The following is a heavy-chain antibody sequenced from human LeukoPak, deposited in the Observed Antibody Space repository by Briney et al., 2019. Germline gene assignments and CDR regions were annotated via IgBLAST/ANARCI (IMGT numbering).Heavy chain of an antibody. V-gene: IGHV4-39*07. J-gene: IGHJ5*02. CDR1: GGSISSSVYH. CDR2: IYYSGNT. CDR3: ARVLRAAPIWFDP. Sequence: SETLSLTCTVSGGSISSSVYHWGWIRQPPGKGLEWIGSIYYSGNTQYNSSLKSRVTISIDTSKNQFSLKLTSVTAADTALYYCARVLRAAPIWFDPWGQGTLVTVSS. D-gene: IGHD6-13*01.